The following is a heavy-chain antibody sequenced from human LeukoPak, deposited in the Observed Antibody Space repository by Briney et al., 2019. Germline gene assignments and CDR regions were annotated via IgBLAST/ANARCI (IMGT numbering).Heavy chain of an antibody. J-gene: IGHJ6*03. CDR2: INHSGST. D-gene: IGHD6-19*01. CDR1: GGSFSGYY. CDR3: ARARIAVAGNDYYYYYMDV. V-gene: IGHV4-34*01. Sequence: SETLSLTCAVYGGSFSGYYWSWIRQPPGKGLEWIGEINHSGSTNYNPSLKSRVTMSVDTSKNQFSLKLSSVTAADTAVYYCARARIAVAGNDYYYYYMDVWGKGTTVTVSS.